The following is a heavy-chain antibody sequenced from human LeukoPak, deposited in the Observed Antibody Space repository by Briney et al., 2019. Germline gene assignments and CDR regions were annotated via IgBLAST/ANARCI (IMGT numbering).Heavy chain of an antibody. CDR2: IRYDGNNK. V-gene: IGHV3-30*02. CDR1: GFTFDDYG. CDR3: AKVVTTYYYDTSGYSDY. D-gene: IGHD3-22*01. J-gene: IGHJ4*02. Sequence: GGSLRLSCAASGFTFDDYGMSWVRQAPGEGLEWVAFIRYDGNNKYYVDSVKGRFTISRDNSKNTLYLQMNSLRAEDTAVYYCAKVVTTYYYDTSGYSDYWGQGTLVTVSS.